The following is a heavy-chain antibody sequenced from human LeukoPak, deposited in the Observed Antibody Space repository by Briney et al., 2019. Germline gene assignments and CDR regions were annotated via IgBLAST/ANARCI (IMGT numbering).Heavy chain of an antibody. V-gene: IGHV3-30*18. Sequence: GGSLRLSCAASGFTFSSYGMHWVRQAPGKGLEWVAVVSYDGGSKHYQDTVNGRFTISRDNSKNTLYLQMNSLRAEDTAVYYCAKDFFPKTSVYYFDSWGQGTLVTVSS. J-gene: IGHJ4*02. CDR2: VSYDGGSK. D-gene: IGHD3-16*01. CDR3: AKDFFPKTSVYYFDS. CDR1: GFTFSSYG.